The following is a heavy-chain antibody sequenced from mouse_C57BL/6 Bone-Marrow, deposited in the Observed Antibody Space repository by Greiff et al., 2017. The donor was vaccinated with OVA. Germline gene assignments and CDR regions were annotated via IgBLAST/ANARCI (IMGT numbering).Heavy chain of an antibody. CDR3: TDRTLGRAWFAY. D-gene: IGHD4-1*01. Sequence: DVMLVESGGGLVQPGGSMKLSCVASGFTFSNYWMNWVRQSPEKGLEWVAQIRLKSDNYATHYAESVKGRFTISRDDSKSSVYLQMNNLRAEDTGIYYGTDRTLGRAWFAYWGQGTLVTVSA. CDR1: GFTFSNYW. V-gene: IGHV6-3*01. J-gene: IGHJ3*01. CDR2: IRLKSDNYAT.